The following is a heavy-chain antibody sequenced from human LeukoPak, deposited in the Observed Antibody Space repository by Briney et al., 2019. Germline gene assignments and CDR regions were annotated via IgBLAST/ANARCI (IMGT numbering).Heavy chain of an antibody. CDR2: MNPNSGNT. D-gene: IGHD7-27*01. CDR1: GYTFTSYG. Sequence: ASVKVSCKASGYTFTSYGISWVRQAPGQGLEWMGWMNPNSGNTGYAQKFQGRVSLTRDTSISTAYMELSSLRSEDTAVYYCAKNIALTGEFDSWGQGTLVTVSS. V-gene: IGHV1-8*03. CDR3: AKNIALTGEFDS. J-gene: IGHJ4*02.